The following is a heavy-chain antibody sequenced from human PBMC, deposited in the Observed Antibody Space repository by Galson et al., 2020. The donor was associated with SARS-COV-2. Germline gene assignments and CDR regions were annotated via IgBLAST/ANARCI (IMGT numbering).Heavy chain of an antibody. Sequence: GESLKISCAASGFTFSSYGMHWVRQAPGKGLEWVAVISYDGSNKYYADSVKGRFTISRDNSKNTLYLQMNSLRAEDTAVYYCAKPWASWYNWNDAPFDAFDIWGQGTMVTVSS. D-gene: IGHD1-1*01. CDR3: AKPWASWYNWNDAPFDAFDI. CDR1: GFTFSSYG. V-gene: IGHV3-30*18. CDR2: ISYDGSNK. J-gene: IGHJ3*02.